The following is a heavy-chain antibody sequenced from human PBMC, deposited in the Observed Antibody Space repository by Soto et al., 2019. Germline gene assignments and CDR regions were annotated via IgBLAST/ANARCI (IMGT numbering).Heavy chain of an antibody. CDR3: ASSPSTFYDFSSGHPPPFFYYYMDV. Sequence: SQTHPLPSSVCGDYVKSSSCDWGWIRKPPGKGLEWIGSIYYSGSTSYNPSLKTRVTISEDTSKNQLSLKLSSVTAADTAVYYCASSPSTFYDFSSGHPPPFFYYYMDVWGKGTTVTVSS. D-gene: IGHD3-3*01. V-gene: IGHV4-39*01. J-gene: IGHJ6*03. CDR2: IYYSGST. CDR1: GDYVKSSSCD.